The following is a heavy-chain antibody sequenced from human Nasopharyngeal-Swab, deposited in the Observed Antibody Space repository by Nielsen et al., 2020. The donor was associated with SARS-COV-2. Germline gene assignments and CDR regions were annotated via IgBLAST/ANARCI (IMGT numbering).Heavy chain of an antibody. D-gene: IGHD5-18*01. CDR2: IYYSGST. J-gene: IGHJ4*02. Sequence: GSLRLSCTVSGGSISNYFWSWIRQPPGKGLEWIGYIYYSGSTNYNPSLKSRVTISVDTSKNQFSLKLSSVTAADTAVYYCAREWRGYSYGYYFDYWGQGTLVTVSS. CDR3: AREWRGYSYGYYFDY. CDR1: GGSISNYF. V-gene: IGHV4-59*01.